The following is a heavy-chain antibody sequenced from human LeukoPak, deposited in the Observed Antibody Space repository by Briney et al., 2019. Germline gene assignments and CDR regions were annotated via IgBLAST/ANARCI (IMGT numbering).Heavy chain of an antibody. J-gene: IGHJ6*02. CDR3: ARQGSSWSQRYYYGMDV. V-gene: IGHV5-51*01. CDR1: GYSFTSYW. Sequence: GESLKISCKGSGYSFTSYWIGWVRQMPGKGLEWMGIIYPGDSDTRYSPSFQGQVTISADKSISTAYLQWSSLKASDTAMYYCARQGSSWSQRYYYGMDVWGQGTTVTVSS. D-gene: IGHD6-13*01. CDR2: IYPGDSDT.